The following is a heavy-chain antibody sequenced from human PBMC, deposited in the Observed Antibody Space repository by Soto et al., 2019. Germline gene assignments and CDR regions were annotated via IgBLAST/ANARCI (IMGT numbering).Heavy chain of an antibody. CDR2: ISGSGGST. V-gene: IGHV3-23*01. Sequence: EVQLLESGGGLVQPGGSLRLSCAASGFTFSSYAMSWVRQAPGKGLEWVSAISGSGGSTYYADSVKGRFTISRDNSKNTLYLQMNSLRAEDTAVYYCAKPRCRLDYYYYYMDVWGKGTTVTVSS. J-gene: IGHJ6*03. CDR3: AKPRCRLDYYYYYMDV. CDR1: GFTFSSYA.